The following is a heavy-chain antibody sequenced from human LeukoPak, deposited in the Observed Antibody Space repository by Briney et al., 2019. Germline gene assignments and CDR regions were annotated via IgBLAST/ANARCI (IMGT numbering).Heavy chain of an antibody. J-gene: IGHJ3*02. CDR1: GFTVSSNY. CDR2: IYSGGST. D-gene: IGHD3-16*02. CDR3: ARDYPSRAFDI. Sequence: GGSLRLSCAASGFTVSSNYMSWVRQAPGKGLEWVSVIYSGGSTYYADSVKGRFTISRDNSKNTLYLQMNSLRAEDTAVYYCARDYPSRAFDIWGQGTMVTVSS. V-gene: IGHV3-66*01.